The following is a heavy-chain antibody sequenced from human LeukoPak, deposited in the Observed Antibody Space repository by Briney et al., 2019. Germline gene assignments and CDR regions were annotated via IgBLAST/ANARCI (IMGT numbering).Heavy chain of an antibody. Sequence: PGGSLRLSCAASGFTVSSNYMSWVRQAPGKGLEWVSVIYSGGSTYYADSVKGRFTISRDNSKNTLYLQMNSLRAEDTAVYYCARDKQDGYSYGYYYYMDVWGKGTTVTVSS. J-gene: IGHJ6*03. CDR2: IYSGGST. CDR1: GFTVSSNY. V-gene: IGHV3-53*01. CDR3: ARDKQDGYSYGYYYYMDV. D-gene: IGHD5-18*01.